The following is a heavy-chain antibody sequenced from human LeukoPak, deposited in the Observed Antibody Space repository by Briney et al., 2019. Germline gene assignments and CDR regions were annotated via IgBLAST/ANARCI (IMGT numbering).Heavy chain of an antibody. Sequence: SETLSLTCTVSGGTISSSSYYWGWIRQPPGKGLEWIGSIYYSGSTYYNPSLKSRVTISVDTSKNQFSLKLSSVTAAYTAVYYCARHEEGFDIWGQGTMVTVSS. CDR3: ARHEEGFDI. V-gene: IGHV4-39*01. CDR2: IYYSGST. CDR1: GGTISSSSYY. J-gene: IGHJ3*02.